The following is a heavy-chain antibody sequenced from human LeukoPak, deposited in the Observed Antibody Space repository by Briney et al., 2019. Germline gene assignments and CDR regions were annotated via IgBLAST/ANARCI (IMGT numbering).Heavy chain of an antibody. J-gene: IGHJ5*02. D-gene: IGHD3-22*01. V-gene: IGHV4-59*01. Sequence: SETLSLTCTVSGGSISSYYWSWIRQPPGKGLGWIGYIYYSGSTNYNPSLKSRVTISVDTSKNQFSLKLSSVTAADTAVYYCARYYYDSSGYNWLDPWGQGTLVTVSS. CDR2: IYYSGST. CDR1: GGSISSYY. CDR3: ARYYYDSSGYNWLDP.